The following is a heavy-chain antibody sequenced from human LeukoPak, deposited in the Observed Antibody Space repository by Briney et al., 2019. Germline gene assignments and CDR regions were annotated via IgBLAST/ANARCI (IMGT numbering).Heavy chain of an antibody. CDR2: ISGSGGST. D-gene: IGHD3-22*01. CDR3: ATLLPYYYDSSGSN. J-gene: IGHJ4*02. V-gene: IGHV3-23*01. Sequence: GASLRLSCAASGFTFSSYAMSWVRQAPGKGLEWVSAISGSGGSTYYAESVKGRFTISRDNSKHTLYLQMNSLRAEDTAVYYCATLLPYYYDSSGSNWGQGTLVTVSS. CDR1: GFTFSSYA.